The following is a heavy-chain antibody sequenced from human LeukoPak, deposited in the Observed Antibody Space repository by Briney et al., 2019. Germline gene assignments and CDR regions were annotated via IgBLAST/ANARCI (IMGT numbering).Heavy chain of an antibody. Sequence: GGSLRLSCAASGFTFSSYSMNWVREAPGKGLEWVSSISSSSSYIYYADSVKGRFTISRDNAKNSLYLQMNSLRAEDTAVYYCARDRLYYYGSGSYSSFWGQGTLVTVSS. CDR1: GFTFSSYS. D-gene: IGHD3-10*01. CDR2: ISSSSSYI. J-gene: IGHJ4*02. CDR3: ARDRLYYYGSGSYSSF. V-gene: IGHV3-21*01.